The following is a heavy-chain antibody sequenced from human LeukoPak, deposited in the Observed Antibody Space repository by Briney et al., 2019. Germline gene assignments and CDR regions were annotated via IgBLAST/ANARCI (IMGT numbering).Heavy chain of an antibody. CDR1: GYTFTGYY. CDR3: ARVGATGTTSPFDY. D-gene: IGHD1-1*01. V-gene: IGHV1-2*02. CDR2: INPNSGGT. Sequence: LWASVKVSCKASGYTFTGYYMHWVRQAPGQGLEWTGWINPNSGGTNYAQKFQGRVTMTRDTSISTAYMELSRLRSDDTAVYYCARVGATGTTSPFDYWGQGTLVTVSS. J-gene: IGHJ4*02.